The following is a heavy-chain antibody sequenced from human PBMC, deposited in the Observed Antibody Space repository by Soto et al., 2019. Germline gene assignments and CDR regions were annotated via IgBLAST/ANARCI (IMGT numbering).Heavy chain of an antibody. CDR1: GFTFSSYG. V-gene: IGHV3-30*18. D-gene: IGHD3-9*01. J-gene: IGHJ6*02. CDR3: AKGYYDILTGYYFYYYYYGMDV. CDR2: ISYDGSNK. Sequence: SLRLSCAASGFTFSSYGMHWVRQAPGKGLEWVAVISYDGSNKYYADSVKGRFTISRDNSKNTLYLQMNSLRAEDTAVYYCAKGYYDILTGYYFYYYYYGMDVWGQGTTVTVSS.